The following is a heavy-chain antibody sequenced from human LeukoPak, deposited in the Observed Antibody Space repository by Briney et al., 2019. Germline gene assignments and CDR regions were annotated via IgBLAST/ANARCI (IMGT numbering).Heavy chain of an antibody. CDR1: GFSFSRYG. CDR2: IQYEGSNE. CDR3: AKRSFCRSGSCYSFGFDY. J-gene: IGHJ4*02. V-gene: IGHV3-30*02. Sequence: GGSLRLSCAASGFSFSRYGMHWVRQAQGKGGEWVAYIQYEGSNEQYADSVKGRFSISRDSSKKKMSMQMNRERAEDTAVYYCAKRSFCRSGSCYSFGFDYWGQGTLVTVSS. D-gene: IGHD2-15*01.